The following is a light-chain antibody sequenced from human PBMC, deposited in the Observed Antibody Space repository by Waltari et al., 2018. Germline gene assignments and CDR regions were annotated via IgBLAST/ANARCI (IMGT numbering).Light chain of an antibody. CDR1: SSDVGSYNL. Sequence: QSALTQPASVSGSPGQSITISCTGTSSDVGSYNLVSWYQQHPGKAPKIMIYEVSKRPSGFSNRFSVSKSGNTASLTISGLQAEDEADYYCCSYAGSFLVFGGGTKLTVL. J-gene: IGLJ3*02. CDR3: CSYAGSFLV. CDR2: EVS. V-gene: IGLV2-23*02.